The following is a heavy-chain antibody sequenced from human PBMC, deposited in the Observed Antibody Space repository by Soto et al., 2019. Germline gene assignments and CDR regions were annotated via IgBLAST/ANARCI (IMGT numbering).Heavy chain of an antibody. V-gene: IGHV4-59*01. J-gene: IGHJ4*02. CDR2: IYYSGST. CDR1: GGSISSYY. Sequence: SETLSLTCTVSGGSISSYYWSWIRQPPGKGLEWIGYIYYSGSTNYNPSLKSRVTISVDTSKNQFSLKLSSVTAADTAVYYCARRRRWIQSYDCEYWGQGTLVTVSS. CDR3: ARRRRWIQSYDCEY. D-gene: IGHD5-18*01.